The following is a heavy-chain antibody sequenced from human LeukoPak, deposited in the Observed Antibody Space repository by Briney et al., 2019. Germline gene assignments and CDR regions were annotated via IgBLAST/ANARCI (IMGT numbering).Heavy chain of an antibody. Sequence: ASVKVSCKASGGTFSSYAISWVRQAPGQGLEWMGWINPNSGGTNYAQKFQGRVTMTRDTSISTAYMELSRLRSDDTAVYYCARSGYSYYMDVWGKGTTVTVSS. CDR3: ARSGYSYYMDV. J-gene: IGHJ6*03. D-gene: IGHD1-1*01. CDR2: INPNSGGT. V-gene: IGHV1-2*02. CDR1: GGTFSSYA.